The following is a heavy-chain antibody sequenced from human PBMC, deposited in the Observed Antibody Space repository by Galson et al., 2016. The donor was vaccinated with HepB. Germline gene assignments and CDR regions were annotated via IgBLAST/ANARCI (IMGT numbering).Heavy chain of an antibody. V-gene: IGHV1-69*06. J-gene: IGHJ5*02. D-gene: IGHD1-26*01. CDR2: INPIFGSA. Sequence: SVKVSCKASGGTFNSYVIHWVRQAPGHGLEWMGGINPIFGSATYAQKFQGRVTITGVKSAHTVYMELRSPRSEDTAVYYCASGATVGARVWFDPWGQGTLVTVSS. CDR3: ASGATVGARVWFDP. CDR1: GGTFNSYV.